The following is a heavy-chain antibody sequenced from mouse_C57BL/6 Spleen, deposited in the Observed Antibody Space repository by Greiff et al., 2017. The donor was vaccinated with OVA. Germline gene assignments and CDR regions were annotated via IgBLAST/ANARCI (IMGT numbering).Heavy chain of an antibody. CDR2: INPGSGGT. CDR1: GYAFTNYL. V-gene: IGHV1-54*01. Sequence: QVHVKQSGAELVRPGTSVKVSCKASGYAFTNYLIEWVKQRPGQGLEWIGVINPGSGGTNYNEKFKGKATLTADKSSSTAYMQLSSLTSEDSAVYFCARSGVGYWYFDVWGTGTTVTVSS. CDR3: ARSGVGYWYFDV. D-gene: IGHD3-2*02. J-gene: IGHJ1*03.